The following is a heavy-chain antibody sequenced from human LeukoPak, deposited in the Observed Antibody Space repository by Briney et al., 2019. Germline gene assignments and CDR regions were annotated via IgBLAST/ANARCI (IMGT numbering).Heavy chain of an antibody. V-gene: IGHV6-1*01. CDR3: ARAGIAVAGRVGFDY. J-gene: IGHJ4*02. CDR1: GDSVSSNSAA. Sequence: SQTLSLTCAISGDSVSSNSAAWNWIRQSPSGGLEWLGGTYYRSKWYNDYAVSVKSRITINPDTSKNQFSLQLNSVTPEDTAVYYCARAGIAVAGRVGFDYWGQGTLVTVSS. CDR2: TYYRSKWYN. D-gene: IGHD6-19*01.